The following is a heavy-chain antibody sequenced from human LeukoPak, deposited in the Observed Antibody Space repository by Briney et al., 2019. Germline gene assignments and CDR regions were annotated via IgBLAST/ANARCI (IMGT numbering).Heavy chain of an antibody. Sequence: SETLSLTCTVSGGSISSYYWSWIRQPAGKGLEWIGRIYTSGNTNYNSFLQSRVNMSVDTSKNQFSLKLSSVTAADTAVYYCARTVYGSGSYYWFDPWGQGTLVTVSS. CDR2: IYTSGNT. D-gene: IGHD3-10*01. J-gene: IGHJ5*02. CDR1: GGSISSYY. CDR3: ARTVYGSGSYYWFDP. V-gene: IGHV4-4*07.